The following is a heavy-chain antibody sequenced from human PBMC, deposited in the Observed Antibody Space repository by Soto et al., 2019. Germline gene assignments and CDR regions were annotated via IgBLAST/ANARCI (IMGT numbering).Heavy chain of an antibody. V-gene: IGHV3-48*03. J-gene: IGHJ3*01. CDR3: ARRGSS. D-gene: IGHD2-2*01. CDR1: GFTFSSSE. Sequence: EVQLVESGGGLVQPGGSLRLSCVASGFTFSSSEMYWVRQAPGKGLDWVSYIHPAGQPIFYADSVKGRFTISRDNAKNSVYLQMNSLRAEDTAVYYCARRGSSWGKGTMVTVSS. CDR2: IHPAGQPI.